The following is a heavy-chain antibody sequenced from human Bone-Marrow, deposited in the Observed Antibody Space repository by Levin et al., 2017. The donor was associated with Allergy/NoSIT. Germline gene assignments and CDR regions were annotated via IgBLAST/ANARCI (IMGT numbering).Heavy chain of an antibody. D-gene: IGHD1-26*01. V-gene: IGHV3-30*18. CDR2: ISYDGSNK. J-gene: IGHJ6*02. Sequence: GGSLRLSCAASGFTFSSYGMHWVRQAPGKGLEWVAVISYDGSNKYYADSVKGRFTISRDNSKNTLYLQMNSLRAEDTAVYYCAKDLEVGATPYYYYGMDVWGQGTTVTVSS. CDR3: AKDLEVGATPYYYYGMDV. CDR1: GFTFSSYG.